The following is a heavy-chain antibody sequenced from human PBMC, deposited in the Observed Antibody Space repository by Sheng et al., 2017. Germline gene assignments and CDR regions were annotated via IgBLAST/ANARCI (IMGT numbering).Heavy chain of an antibody. CDR2: LYTIGST. CDR1: GGPISSATFS. V-gene: IGHV4-61*02. D-gene: IGHD3-16*02. Sequence: QVQLQESGPGLVKPSQTLSLTCTVSGGPISSATFSWTWIRQPAGKGLEWIGRLYTIGSTHYNPSLKSRVTISVDPSKSQFSLRLNSVSAEDTAVYYCARGLVVIPXDGAAPYYYYMDVWGQGPRSPSP. J-gene: IGHJ6*03. CDR3: ARGLVVIPXDGAAPYYYYMDV.